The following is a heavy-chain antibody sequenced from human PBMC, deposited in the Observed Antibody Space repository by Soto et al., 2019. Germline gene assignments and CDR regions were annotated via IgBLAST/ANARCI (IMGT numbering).Heavy chain of an antibody. D-gene: IGHD6-13*01. J-gene: IGHJ6*02. V-gene: IGHV3-7*01. CDR2: IKQDGSEE. CDR3: ARDTPEGTFWYPSYGMDV. CDR1: GFTVSSYW. Sequence: GGSLRLSCAAYGFTVSSYWMSWVRQAPGKGLEWVANIKQDGSEEYYVDSVKGRFTISRDNAKNSLYLQMNSLRAEDTAVYYCARDTPEGTFWYPSYGMDVWGQGTTVTVSS.